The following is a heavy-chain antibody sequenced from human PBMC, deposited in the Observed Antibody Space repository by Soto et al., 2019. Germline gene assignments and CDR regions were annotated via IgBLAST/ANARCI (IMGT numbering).Heavy chain of an antibody. CDR3: ARDNDDRSGYYREGTVDI. V-gene: IGHV3-30*04. D-gene: IGHD3-3*01. CDR2: ISYHGRNK. J-gene: IGHJ3*02. CDR1: GFAFNNYA. Sequence: QVQLVESGGGVVQPGRSLRLSCAASGFAFNNYAMHWVRQAPGTGLEWVAVISYHGRNKYYADSVKGRFTISRDNSKNTLDLQVNSLIADDTAVYSCARDNDDRSGYYREGTVDIWGQGTMVNVSS.